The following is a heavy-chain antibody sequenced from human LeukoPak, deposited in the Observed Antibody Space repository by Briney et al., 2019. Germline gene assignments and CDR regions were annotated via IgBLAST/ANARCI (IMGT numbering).Heavy chain of an antibody. Sequence: GGSLRLSCAASGFTFSSYSMTWVRQAPGKGLEWVSSISSSSYIYYADSVKGRFTISRDNAKNSLYLQMNSLRAEDTAVCYCARSTTGTGMDVWGQGTTVTVSS. CDR3: ARSTTGTGMDV. CDR1: GFTFSSYS. CDR2: ISSSSYI. J-gene: IGHJ6*02. V-gene: IGHV3-21*01. D-gene: IGHD1-1*01.